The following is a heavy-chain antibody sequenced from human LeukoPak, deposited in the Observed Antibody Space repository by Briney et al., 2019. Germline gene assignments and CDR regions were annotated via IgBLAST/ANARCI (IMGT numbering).Heavy chain of an antibody. CDR3: STTTPPLWLLRGGYYYGMDV. J-gene: IGHJ6*02. D-gene: IGHD3-22*01. CDR1: GFSFSNAW. Sequence: GGSLRLSCTASGFSFSNAWMSWVRQAPGKGLEWVGRIKSKIHGGTTDYAEPVKGRFIISRDDSKNTLYLQMNSLKTEDTAVYYCSTTTPPLWLLRGGYYYGMDVWGQGTSVTVSS. V-gene: IGHV3-15*01. CDR2: IKSKIHGGTT.